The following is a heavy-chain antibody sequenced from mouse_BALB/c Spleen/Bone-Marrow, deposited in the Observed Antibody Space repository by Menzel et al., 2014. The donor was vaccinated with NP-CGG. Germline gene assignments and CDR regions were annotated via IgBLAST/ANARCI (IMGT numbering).Heavy chain of an antibody. Sequence: EVQVVESGGGLVQPGGSLNLACVASGFDFGRYWMSWARQAPGRGLEWIGEINPGSSTINYSPSLKDKFVISRDNAKNTLYLQMSKVRSEDTALYYFARLGHYGYHDNGGQGTTLTVSS. CDR1: GFDFGRYW. D-gene: IGHD1-2*01. CDR2: INPGSSTI. J-gene: IGHJ2*01. CDR3: ARLGHYGYHDN. V-gene: IGHV4-2*02.